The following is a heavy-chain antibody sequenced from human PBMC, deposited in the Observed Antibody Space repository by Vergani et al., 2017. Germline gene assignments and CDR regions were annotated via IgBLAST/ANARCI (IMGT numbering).Heavy chain of an antibody. CDR2: IIPIFGTA. Sequence: QVQLVQSGAEVKKPGSSVKVSCKASGGTFSSYAISWVRQAPGQGLEWMGGIIPIFGTANYAQKFQGRVTITADESTSTAYMELSSLRSEDTAVYYCASSAYCGVDCYKYMDVWGKGTTVTVSS. V-gene: IGHV1-69*01. CDR1: GGTFSSYA. D-gene: IGHD2-21*01. CDR3: ASSAYCGVDCYKYMDV. J-gene: IGHJ6*03.